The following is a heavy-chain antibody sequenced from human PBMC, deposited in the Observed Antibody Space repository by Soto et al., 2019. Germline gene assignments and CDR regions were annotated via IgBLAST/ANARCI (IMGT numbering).Heavy chain of an antibody. V-gene: IGHV5-51*01. CDR2: IYPGNSDT. Sequence: PGESLQISYQVSGYSLTNYWIGWVRQVNGRGLEWVGIIYPGNSDTRYGPSFQGQVTISADKSITTAYLQWSSLKASDTAIYYCARPPGSGTLFAYWGQGTLVTVSS. J-gene: IGHJ4*02. CDR1: GYSLTNYW. D-gene: IGHD2-15*01. CDR3: ARPPGSGTLFAY.